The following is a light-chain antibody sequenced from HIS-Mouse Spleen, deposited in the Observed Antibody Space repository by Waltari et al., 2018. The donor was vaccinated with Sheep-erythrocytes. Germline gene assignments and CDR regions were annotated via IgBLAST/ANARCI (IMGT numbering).Light chain of an antibody. Sequence: QSALTQPASVSGSPGQSLTISCTGTSSDVGRYNLVSWYQQHPGKAPKLRIYEGSKRPSGVSNRFSGSKSGNTASLTISGLQAEDEADYYCCSYAGSSTLVFGGGTKLTVL. CDR3: CSYAGSSTLV. V-gene: IGLV2-23*01. CDR1: SSDVGRYNL. J-gene: IGLJ2*01. CDR2: EGS.